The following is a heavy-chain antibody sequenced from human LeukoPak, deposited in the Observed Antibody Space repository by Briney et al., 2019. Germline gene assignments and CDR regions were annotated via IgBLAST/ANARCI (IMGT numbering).Heavy chain of an antibody. CDR3: ARVGTVLDGGY. D-gene: IGHD1-7*01. V-gene: IGHV4-59*01. CDR2: IYYSGGT. Sequence: SETLSLTCTVYGGSISSDYWSWIRQPPGKGLDWIGYIYYSGGTNYNPSLKSRVTISVDTSKKQFSPKLSSVTAADTAVYYCARVGTVLDGGYWGQGILVTVSS. J-gene: IGHJ4*02. CDR1: GGSISSDY.